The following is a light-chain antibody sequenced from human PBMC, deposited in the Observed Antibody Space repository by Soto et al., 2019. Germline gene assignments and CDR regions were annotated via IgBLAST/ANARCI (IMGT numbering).Light chain of an antibody. CDR3: QHYYSYPHT. CDR2: DAS. CDR1: QDISNY. Sequence: AIRMTQSPSSFSASPGDRVTITCRASQDISNYLAWYQQKPGKAPELLIYDASSLKSGAPSRFSASGSGTDFTLTISSLQSEDFATYYCQHYYSYPHTFGQGTKLESK. V-gene: IGKV1-8*01. J-gene: IGKJ2*01.